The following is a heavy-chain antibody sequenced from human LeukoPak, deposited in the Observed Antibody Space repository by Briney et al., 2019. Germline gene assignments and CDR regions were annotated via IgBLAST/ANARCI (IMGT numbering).Heavy chain of an antibody. J-gene: IGHJ3*02. V-gene: IGHV4-39*01. CDR2: IYYSGST. D-gene: IGHD3-3*01. Sequence: SETLSLTCTVSGGSISSYYWGWIRQPPGKGLEWIGSIYYSGSTYYNPSLKSRVTISVDTSKNQFSLKLSSVTAADTAVYYCARPVGRYDFWSGYFNAFDIWGQGTMVTVSS. CDR1: GGSISSYY. CDR3: ARPVGRYDFWSGYFNAFDI.